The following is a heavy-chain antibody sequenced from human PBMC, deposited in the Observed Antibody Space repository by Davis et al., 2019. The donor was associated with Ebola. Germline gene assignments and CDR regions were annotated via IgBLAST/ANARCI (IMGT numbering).Heavy chain of an antibody. J-gene: IGHJ4*02. D-gene: IGHD6-19*01. CDR2: INPHNGNT. CDR1: GYTFTNYG. Sequence: ASVKVSCKASGYTFTNYGITWVRQAPGQGLEWMGWINPHNGNTNYAQNVQGRVTMTTDTSTSTAYMEVGSLRSDDTAVYYCARATFGYNSGWYADYWGQGTLVTVSS. CDR3: ARATFGYNSGWYADY. V-gene: IGHV1-18*04.